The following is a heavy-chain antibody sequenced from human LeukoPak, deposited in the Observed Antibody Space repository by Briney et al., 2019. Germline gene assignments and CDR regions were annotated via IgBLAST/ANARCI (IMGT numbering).Heavy chain of an antibody. CDR2: ISSSSSYI. J-gene: IGHJ4*02. Sequence: GGSLRLSCAASGFTFSSYSMNWVRQAPGEGLEWVSSISSSSSYIYYADSVKGRFTISRDNAKNSLYLQMNSLRAEDTAVYCCARTIYDYGDCRYWGQGTLVTVSS. CDR3: ARTIYDYGDCRY. CDR1: GFTFSSYS. D-gene: IGHD4-17*01. V-gene: IGHV3-21*01.